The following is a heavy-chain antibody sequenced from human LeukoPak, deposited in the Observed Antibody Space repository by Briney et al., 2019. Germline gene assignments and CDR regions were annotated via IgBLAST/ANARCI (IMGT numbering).Heavy chain of an antibody. J-gene: IGHJ4*02. CDR3: ASISGASWGDY. Sequence: GGSLRLSCAASGFTVSSNYMSWVRRAPGKGLEWVSVIYSGGSTYYVDSVKGRFTISRDNSKNTLYLQMNSLRAEDTAVYFCASISGASWGDYWGQGTLVTVSS. CDR2: IYSGGST. V-gene: IGHV3-53*05. CDR1: GFTVSSNY. D-gene: IGHD3-16*01.